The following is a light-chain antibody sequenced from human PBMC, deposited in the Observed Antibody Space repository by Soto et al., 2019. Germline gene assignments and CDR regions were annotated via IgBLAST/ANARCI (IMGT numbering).Light chain of an antibody. CDR1: QSVSSN. CDR3: QQYNNWHGT. J-gene: IGKJ1*01. Sequence: EIVMTQSPATLAVSPGERATLSCRASQSVSSNLAWYQQKPGQAPRLIIYGASTRATGIPARFSGSGSGTEFTLTISSLQSEDFAVYYCQQYNNWHGTFGQGPKVHIK. CDR2: GAS. V-gene: IGKV3-15*01.